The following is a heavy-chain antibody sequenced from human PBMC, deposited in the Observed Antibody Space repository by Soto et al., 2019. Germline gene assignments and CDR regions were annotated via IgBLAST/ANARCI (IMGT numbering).Heavy chain of an antibody. Sequence: SETLSLTCAVSGVSIHNSHSFWGWIRQPPGKGLEFIANAYYSGGAHYNPSFKSRVTISVDTATNQVSLRMSSVTAADTAVYFCGRVVEGATRHTDFDSWGQGTLVTVSS. CDR1: GVSIHNSHSF. J-gene: IGHJ5*01. D-gene: IGHD2-21*01. V-gene: IGHV4-39*01. CDR2: AYYSGGA. CDR3: GRVVEGATRHTDFDS.